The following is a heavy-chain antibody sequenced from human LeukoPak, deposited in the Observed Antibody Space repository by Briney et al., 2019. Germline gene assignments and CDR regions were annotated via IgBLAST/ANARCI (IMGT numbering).Heavy chain of an antibody. J-gene: IGHJ4*02. Sequence: ASVTVSCKASGYTFTGYYMHWVRQAPGQGLEWMGWINPNSGGTNYAQKFQGRVTMTRDTSISTAYMELSRLRSDDTAVYYCARVYSSSSYYFDYWGQGTLVTVSS. CDR2: INPNSGGT. D-gene: IGHD6-13*01. V-gene: IGHV1-2*02. CDR1: GYTFTGYY. CDR3: ARVYSSSSYYFDY.